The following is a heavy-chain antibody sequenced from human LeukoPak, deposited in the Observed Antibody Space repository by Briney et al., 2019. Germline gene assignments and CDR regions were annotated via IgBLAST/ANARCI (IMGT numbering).Heavy chain of an antibody. Sequence: GGSLRLSCAASGFTFSSYAMHWVRQAPGKGLEWVAVISYDGSNKYYADSVKGRFTISRDNSKDTLYLQMNSLRAEDTAVYYCARDLVALRFLEWSLFDYWGQGTLVTVSS. D-gene: IGHD3-3*01. CDR1: GFTFSSYA. CDR3: ARDLVALRFLEWSLFDY. J-gene: IGHJ4*02. V-gene: IGHV3-30*04. CDR2: ISYDGSNK.